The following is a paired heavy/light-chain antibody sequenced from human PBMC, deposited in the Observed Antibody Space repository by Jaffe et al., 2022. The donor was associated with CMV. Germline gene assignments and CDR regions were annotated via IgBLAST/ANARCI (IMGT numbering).Light chain of an antibody. J-gene: IGKJ3*01. CDR1: QSVSSY. CDR2: DAS. Sequence: EIVLTQSPATLSLSPGERATLSCRASQSVSSYLAWYQQKPGQAPRLLIYDASNRATGIPARFSGSGSGTDFTLTISSLEPEDFAVYYCQQRSNWPPGIFTFGPGTKVDIK. V-gene: IGKV3-11*01. CDR3: QQRSNWPPGIFT.
Heavy chain of an antibody. CDR2: ISAYNGNT. Sequence: QVQLVQSGAEVKKPGASVKVSCKASGYTFTSYGISWVRQAPGQGLEWMGWISAYNGNTNYAQKLQGRVTMTTDTSTSTAYMELRSLRSDDTAVYYCARGVWYCSGGSCYYAGAFDIWGQGTMVTVSS. CDR1: GYTFTSYG. J-gene: IGHJ3*02. V-gene: IGHV1-18*04. D-gene: IGHD2-15*01. CDR3: ARGVWYCSGGSCYYAGAFDI.